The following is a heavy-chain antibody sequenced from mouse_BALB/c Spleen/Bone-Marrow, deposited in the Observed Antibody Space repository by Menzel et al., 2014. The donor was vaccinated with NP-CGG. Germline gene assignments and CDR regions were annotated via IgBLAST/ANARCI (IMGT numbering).Heavy chain of an antibody. D-gene: IGHD2-4*01. J-gene: IGHJ4*01. V-gene: IGHV1-69*01. Sequence: QVQLQQSGTELVMPGASVRMSCKASGYAFTGRWIHWVKQRPGQGLEWIGAIDPSDSYTNYNQKFKGKATLTVDESSSAASIRLSSMTSEDPAVYDCARGGDDFSLDYWGQRTPVTVSS. CDR2: IDPSDSYT. CDR3: ARGGDDFSLDY. CDR1: GYAFTGRW.